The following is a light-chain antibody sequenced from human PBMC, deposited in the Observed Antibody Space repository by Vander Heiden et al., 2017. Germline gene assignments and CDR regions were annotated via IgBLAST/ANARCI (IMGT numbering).Light chain of an antibody. J-gene: IGKJ2*01. CDR3: QQYNNWPNT. Sequence: EIVMTQSPATLSVSPGERATLSCRASQSVSSNLAWYQHKPGQAPRLLIHGAATRATGIPARFSGSGSGTEFTVTISSLQSEDFAVYYCQQYNNWPNTFGQGTKLEIK. CDR2: GAA. CDR1: QSVSSN. V-gene: IGKV3-15*01.